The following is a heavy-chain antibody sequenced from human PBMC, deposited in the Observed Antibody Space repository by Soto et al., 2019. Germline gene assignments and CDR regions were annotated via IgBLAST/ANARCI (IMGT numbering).Heavy chain of an antibody. CDR1: GFTFSSYA. CDR3: ARDGSGWGLDV. J-gene: IGHJ6*02. V-gene: IGHV3-13*01. CDR2: IGTAGNT. D-gene: IGHD6-19*01. Sequence: GGSLRLSCVASGFTFSSYAMSWVRQAPGKGLEWVSLIGTAGNTHYPDSVKGRFIISRENAKNILYLQMNSLRAEDTAVYYCARDGSGWGLDVWGQGTTVTVSS.